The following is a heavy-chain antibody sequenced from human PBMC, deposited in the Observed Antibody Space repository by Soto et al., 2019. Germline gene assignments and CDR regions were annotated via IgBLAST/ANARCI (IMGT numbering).Heavy chain of an antibody. D-gene: IGHD3-9*01. V-gene: IGHV3-23*01. CDR2: ISGSGGST. CDR1: GFTFSSYA. Sequence: GGSLRLSCAASGFTFSSYAMSWVRQAPGKGLEWVSAISGSGGSTYYADSVKGRFTISRDNSKNTLYLQMNSLRAEDTAVYYCAKDLYYDILTGYSYNWFDPWGQGTLVTVSS. J-gene: IGHJ5*02. CDR3: AKDLYYDILTGYSYNWFDP.